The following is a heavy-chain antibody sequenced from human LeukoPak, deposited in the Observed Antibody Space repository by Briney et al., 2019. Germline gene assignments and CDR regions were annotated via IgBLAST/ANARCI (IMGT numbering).Heavy chain of an antibody. D-gene: IGHD6-13*01. CDR1: GFTFSSYW. J-gene: IGHJ4*02. CDR2: IDPDGSHQ. V-gene: IGHV3-7*01. Sequence: GGSLRLSCVASGFTFSSYWATWVRQAPGKGLEWVANIDPDGSHQYYVDSVKGRFTISKDNAKNSLYLQMNSLRAEDTAVYYCARGTGYSSSWPPHWGQGTLVTVSS. CDR3: ARGTGYSSSWPPH.